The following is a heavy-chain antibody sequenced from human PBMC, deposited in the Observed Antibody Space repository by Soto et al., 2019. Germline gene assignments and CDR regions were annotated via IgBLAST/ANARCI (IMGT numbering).Heavy chain of an antibody. CDR1: GGSISSGDYY. CDR2: MLYTGTT. CDR3: ARVVRFCSSPACRGRNWFGP. D-gene: IGHD2-2*01. Sequence: QVQLQESGPGLVKPSQTLSLTCSVSGGSISSGDYYWSWIRQPPGKGLEWIGYMLYTGTTYYNPPLESRIPISMDTAKNQFPLRLTSVNPADRAEYDCARVVRFCSSPACRGRNWFGPWGQGTRVTVSS. V-gene: IGHV4-30-4*01. J-gene: IGHJ5*02.